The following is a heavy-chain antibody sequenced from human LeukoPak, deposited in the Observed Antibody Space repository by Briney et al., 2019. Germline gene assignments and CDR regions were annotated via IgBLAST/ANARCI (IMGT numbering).Heavy chain of an antibody. D-gene: IGHD6-19*01. J-gene: IGHJ4*02. V-gene: IGHV4-59*01. CDR2: IYYSGNT. Sequence: SETLSLTCTVSGGSISSYYWSWIRQPPGKGLEWIGYIYYSGNTKYNPSLKSRVTISVDTSKKQFSLKVSSVTAADTAVYYCAKGSSDWYADYWGQGTLVTVSS. CDR1: GGSISSYY. CDR3: AKGSSDWYADY.